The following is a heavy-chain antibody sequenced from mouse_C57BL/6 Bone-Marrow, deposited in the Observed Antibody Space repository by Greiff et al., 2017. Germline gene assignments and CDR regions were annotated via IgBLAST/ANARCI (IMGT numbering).Heavy chain of an antibody. CDR3: AREGGGSSLFAY. J-gene: IGHJ3*01. CDR2: IDPSDSYT. D-gene: IGHD1-1*01. Sequence: QVQLQQPGAELVMPGASVKLSCKASGYTFTSYWMHWVKQRPGQGLEWIGEIDPSDSYTNYNQKFKGKSTLTVDKYSSTAYMQLSSLTSEDAAVYYCAREGGGSSLFAYWGQGTLVTVSA. CDR1: GYTFTSYW. V-gene: IGHV1-69*01.